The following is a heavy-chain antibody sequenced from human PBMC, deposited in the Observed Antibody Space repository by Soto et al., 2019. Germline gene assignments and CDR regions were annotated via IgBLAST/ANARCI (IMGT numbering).Heavy chain of an antibody. Sequence: QVQLQESGPGLVKPSETLSLTCTVSGGSVSSHHWTWIRQPPGKGLEWIGDYSDSTSYSPSLKSRGPISADPSQNPFSLKLSSVTAHDTAGYYCATYRRGEGGRGYWGQGTLVTVSS. J-gene: IGHJ4*02. D-gene: IGHD3-16*01. CDR1: GGSVSSHH. CDR2: DYSDST. V-gene: IGHV4-59*02. CDR3: ATYRRGEGGRGY.